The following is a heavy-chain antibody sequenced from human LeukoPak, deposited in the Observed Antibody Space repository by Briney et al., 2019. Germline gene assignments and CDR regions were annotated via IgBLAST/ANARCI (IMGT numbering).Heavy chain of an antibody. CDR2: ISYDGSNK. D-gene: IGHD3-10*01. CDR1: GFTFSSYG. Sequence: PGGSLRLSCAASGFTFSSYGMHWVRQAPGKGLEWVAVISYDGSNKYYADSVKGRFTISRDNSKNTLYLQMSSLRAEDTAVYYCAKAPPSMVRGEEYYGMDVWGQGTTVTVSS. J-gene: IGHJ6*02. V-gene: IGHV3-30*18. CDR3: AKAPPSMVRGEEYYGMDV.